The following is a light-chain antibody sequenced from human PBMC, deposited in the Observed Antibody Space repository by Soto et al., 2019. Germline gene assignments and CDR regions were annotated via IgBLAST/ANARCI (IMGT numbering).Light chain of an antibody. CDR3: QQYNDWPRT. Sequence: DIVMTQSPATLSVSPGERATLSCRASQSVTYNLAWYQQKPGQAPRLLIYGASTRATGIPATFSGSGSGTEFTLTITSLQSEDFAVYYCQQYNDWPRTFGQGTKVXIK. J-gene: IGKJ1*01. CDR1: QSVTYN. CDR2: GAS. V-gene: IGKV3-15*01.